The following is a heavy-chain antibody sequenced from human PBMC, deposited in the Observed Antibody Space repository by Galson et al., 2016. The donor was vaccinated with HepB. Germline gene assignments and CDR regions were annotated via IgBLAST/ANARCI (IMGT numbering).Heavy chain of an antibody. Sequence: LRLSCAASGFTFSRSDMYWVRQAPGKGLEWVAVISYDGSNKYYADSVKGRFTISRDNSKNTLYLQMNSLRAEDTAVYYCARKELYYYYYGMDVWGQGTTVTVSS. CDR3: ARKELYYYYYGMDV. CDR1: GFTFSRSD. V-gene: IGHV3-30-3*01. J-gene: IGHJ6*02. CDR2: ISYDGSNK. D-gene: IGHD1-7*01.